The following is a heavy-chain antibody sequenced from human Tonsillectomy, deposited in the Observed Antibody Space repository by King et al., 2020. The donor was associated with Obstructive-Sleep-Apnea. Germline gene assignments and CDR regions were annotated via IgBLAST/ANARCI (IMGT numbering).Heavy chain of an antibody. V-gene: IGHV4-30-4*01. CDR3: ARGGYFAWLLSYFDY. CDR2: IYYSGST. Sequence: QLQESGPGLVKPSQTLSLTCTVSGGSLSSGDYYWSWIRQPPGKGLEWIGYIYYSGSTYYNPSLNSRVTLTVDTSKNQFSLKLGSVTAADTAVYYCARGGYFAWLLSYFDYWGQGTLVTVSS. J-gene: IGHJ4*02. D-gene: IGHD3-9*01. CDR1: GGSLSSGDYY.